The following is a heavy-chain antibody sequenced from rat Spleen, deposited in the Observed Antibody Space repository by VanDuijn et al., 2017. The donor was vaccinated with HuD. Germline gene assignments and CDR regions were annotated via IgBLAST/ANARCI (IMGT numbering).Heavy chain of an antibody. Sequence: EVQFQESGPGLVKPSQSLSLTCSVTGYFITSSYRWNWIRKFPGNKLEWMGYVNSAGSTNYNPSLKSRISITRDTSKNQFFLQVNSITTEDTATYSCARADIAAISADGIWGQGVMVTVSS. CDR3: ARADIAAISADGI. CDR2: VNSAGST. CDR1: GYFITSSYR. V-gene: IGHV3-3*01. D-gene: IGHD1-2*01. J-gene: IGHJ2*01.